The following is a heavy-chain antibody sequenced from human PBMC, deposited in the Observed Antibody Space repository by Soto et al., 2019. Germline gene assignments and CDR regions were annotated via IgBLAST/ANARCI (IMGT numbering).Heavy chain of an antibody. J-gene: IGHJ3*02. D-gene: IGHD2-21*02. Sequence: ASVKVSCTASGYTFTSYDINWVRQATGQGLEWMGWMNPNSGNTGYAQKFQGRVTMTRNTSISTAYMELSSLRSEDTAVYYCARVNGGNSGSMSAFEIWGQGTMVTVSS. CDR3: ARVNGGNSGSMSAFEI. V-gene: IGHV1-8*01. CDR1: GYTFTSYD. CDR2: MNPNSGNT.